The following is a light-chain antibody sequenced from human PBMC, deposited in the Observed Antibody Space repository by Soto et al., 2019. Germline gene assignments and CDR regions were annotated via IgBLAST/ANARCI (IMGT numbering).Light chain of an antibody. CDR2: GAT. CDR1: QDIRYY. J-gene: IGKJ1*01. CDR3: QQFTSFPQT. Sequence: DIRMTQSPSSASASVGDRVTITCRASQDIRYYLAWYQQKPGQAPKLLIYGATNLQSGFPSRFSGGGSVTNFTITIPSLQPEDFATYYCQQFTSFPQTFGQGTTGEI. V-gene: IGKV1-12*01.